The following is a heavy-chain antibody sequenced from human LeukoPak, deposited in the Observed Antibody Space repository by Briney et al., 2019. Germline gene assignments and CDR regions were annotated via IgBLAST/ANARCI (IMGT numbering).Heavy chain of an antibody. V-gene: IGHV3-23*01. D-gene: IGHD3-16*01. J-gene: IGHJ4*02. Sequence: GGSLRLSCAASGFIFRNYGMNWVRQPPGKGLEWVSGISASGGSTYYADSVKGRFTISRDNSKNTLYLQMNSLRADDTAVYYCAKRGGMYPAYYFDYWGQGTLVTVSS. CDR3: AKRGGMYPAYYFDY. CDR1: GFIFRNYG. CDR2: ISASGGST.